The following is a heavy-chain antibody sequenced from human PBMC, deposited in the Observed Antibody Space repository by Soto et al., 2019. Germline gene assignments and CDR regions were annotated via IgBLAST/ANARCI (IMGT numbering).Heavy chain of an antibody. D-gene: IGHD3-22*01. CDR2: IWYDGSNK. CDR1: GFTFSSYG. V-gene: IGHV3-33*01. J-gene: IGHJ5*02. Sequence: QVQLVESGGGVVQPGRSLRLSCAASGFTFSSYGMHWVRQAPGKGLEWVAVIWYDGSNKYYADSVKGRFTISRDNSKNTLYLQRNRLRAEDTAVYYCARETDYYDSSGYHNWFAPWGQGTLVTVSS. CDR3: ARETDYYDSSGYHNWFAP.